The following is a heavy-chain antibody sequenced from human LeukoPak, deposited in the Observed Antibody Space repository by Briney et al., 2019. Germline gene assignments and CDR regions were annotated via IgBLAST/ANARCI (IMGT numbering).Heavy chain of an antibody. J-gene: IGHJ4*02. CDR2: ISSSSSYK. V-gene: IGHV3-21*01. Sequence: PGGSLRLSCAASGFTFSSYNMNWVRQAPGKGLEWVSSISSSSSYKYYAASVKGRFTISRDNAKNSLYLQMNSLSAEDTAVYYCARDQNSYGYCYFDYWGQGTLVTASS. CDR3: ARDQNSYGYCYFDY. CDR1: GFTFSSYN. D-gene: IGHD5-18*01.